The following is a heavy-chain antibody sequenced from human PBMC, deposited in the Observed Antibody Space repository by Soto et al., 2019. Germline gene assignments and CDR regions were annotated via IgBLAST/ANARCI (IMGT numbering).Heavy chain of an antibody. Sequence: SETLSLTCAVYGGSFSGYYWSWIRQPPGKGLEWIGEINHSGSTNYNPSLKSRVTISVDTSKNQLSRKLSSVTAAGTSVYYCARGLAAAGNYYYYYYAMDVWGQGTTVT. J-gene: IGHJ6*02. CDR1: GGSFSGYY. D-gene: IGHD6-13*01. CDR3: ARGLAAAGNYYYYYYAMDV. V-gene: IGHV4-34*01. CDR2: INHSGST.